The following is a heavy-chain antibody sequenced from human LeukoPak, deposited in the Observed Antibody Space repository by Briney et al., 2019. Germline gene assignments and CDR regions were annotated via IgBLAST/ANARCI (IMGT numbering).Heavy chain of an antibody. J-gene: IGHJ4*02. CDR2: ISYDGSNK. CDR3: AKDTYSSPSSFDY. D-gene: IGHD6-13*01. V-gene: IGHV3-30-3*01. CDR1: GFTFSSYA. Sequence: PGRSLRLSCAASGFTFSSYAMHWVRQAPGKGLEWVAVISYDGSNKYYADSVKGRFTISRDNSKNTLYLQMNSLRAEDTAVYYCAKDTYSSPSSFDYWGQGTLVTVSS.